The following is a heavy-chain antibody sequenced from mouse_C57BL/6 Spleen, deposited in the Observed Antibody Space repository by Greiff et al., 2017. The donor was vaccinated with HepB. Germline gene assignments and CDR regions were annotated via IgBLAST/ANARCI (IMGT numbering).Heavy chain of an antibody. CDR1: GFSLTSYG. D-gene: IGHD4-1*01. Sequence: VNVVESGPGLVAPSQSLSITCTVSGFSLTSYGVSWVRQPPGKGLEWLGVIWGDGSTNYHSALISRLSISKDNSKSQVFLKLNSLQTDDTATYYCAKEGLSLTGTRLYAMDYWGQGTSVTVSS. J-gene: IGHJ4*01. CDR2: IWGDGST. V-gene: IGHV2-3*01. CDR3: AKEGLSLTGTRLYAMDY.